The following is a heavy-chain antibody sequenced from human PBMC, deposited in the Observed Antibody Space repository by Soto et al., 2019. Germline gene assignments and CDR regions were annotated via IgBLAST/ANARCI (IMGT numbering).Heavy chain of an antibody. V-gene: IGHV3-64*04. D-gene: IGHD6-19*01. J-gene: IGHJ6*02. CDR3: ARDKTSGWYVYYGMDV. Sequence: PGGSLRLSCSASGFTFSSYAMHWVRQAPGKGLEYVSAISSNGGSTYYADSVKGRFTISRDNSKNTLYLQMNSLRAEDTAVYYCARDKTSGWYVYYGMDVWGQGTTVPVSS. CDR1: GFTFSSYA. CDR2: ISSNGGST.